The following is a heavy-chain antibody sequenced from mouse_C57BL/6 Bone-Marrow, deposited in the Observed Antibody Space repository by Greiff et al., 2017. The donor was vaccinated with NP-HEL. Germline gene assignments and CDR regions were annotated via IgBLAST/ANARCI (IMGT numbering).Heavy chain of an antibody. CDR1: GYTFTSYW. Sequence: QVQLQQPGAELVKPGASVKMSCKASGYTFTSYWITWVKQRPGQGLEWIGDIYPGSGSTNYNEKFKSKATLTVDTSSSTAYMQLSSLTSEDSAVYDGARSLYYDYDGGFAYWGQGTLVTVSA. CDR3: ARSLYYDYDGGFAY. D-gene: IGHD2-4*01. V-gene: IGHV1-55*01. J-gene: IGHJ3*01. CDR2: IYPGSGST.